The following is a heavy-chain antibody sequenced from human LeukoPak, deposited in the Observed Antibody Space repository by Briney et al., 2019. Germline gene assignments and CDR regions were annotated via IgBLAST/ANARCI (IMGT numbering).Heavy chain of an antibody. Sequence: PGGSLRLSCAASGFTFSYYEMNWVRQAPGKGLEWVSYINSNGHSIYYAASVKGRFTISRDNAKNSLYLQMNSLRAEDTAVYYCARIKGGAYTGNFDLWGRGTLVTVSS. D-gene: IGHD2-21*01. CDR2: INSNGHSI. CDR1: GFTFSYYE. CDR3: ARIKGGAYTGNFDL. J-gene: IGHJ2*01. V-gene: IGHV3-48*03.